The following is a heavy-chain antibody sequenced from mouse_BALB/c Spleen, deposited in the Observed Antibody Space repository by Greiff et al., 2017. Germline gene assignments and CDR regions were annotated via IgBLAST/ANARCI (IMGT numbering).Heavy chain of an antibody. CDR2: INSNGGST. Sequence: EVQVVESGGGLVQPGGSLKLSCAASGFTFSSYGMSWVRQTPDKRLELVATINSNGGSTYYPDSVKGRFTISRDNAKNTLYLQMSSLKSEDTAMYYCARHLWLRRDYYAMDYWGQGTSVTVSS. CDR1: GFTFSSYG. D-gene: IGHD2-2*01. V-gene: IGHV5-6-3*01. CDR3: ARHLWLRRDYYAMDY. J-gene: IGHJ4*01.